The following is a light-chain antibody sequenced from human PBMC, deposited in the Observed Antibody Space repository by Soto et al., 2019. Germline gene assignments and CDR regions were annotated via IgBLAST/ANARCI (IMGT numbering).Light chain of an antibody. Sequence: EIVLTQSPATLSLSPGERATLSCRASQSVSSYLAWYQQKPGQAPRLLIYDASNRATGIPARFSGSGSVTDFTLAISSLEPDDFAVYYCQQRSNWPLFGGGTKVEIK. V-gene: IGKV3-11*01. CDR1: QSVSSY. CDR3: QQRSNWPL. J-gene: IGKJ4*01. CDR2: DAS.